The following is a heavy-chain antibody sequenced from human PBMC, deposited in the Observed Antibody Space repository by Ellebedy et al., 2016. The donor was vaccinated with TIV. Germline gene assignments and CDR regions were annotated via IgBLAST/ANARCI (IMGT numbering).Heavy chain of an antibody. CDR3: ARHLRYSDWRILDL. J-gene: IGHJ5*02. CDR2: IFYSGTT. Sequence: MPSETLSLTCTVSRVSITDPTYYWAWLRQPPGKGLDWLGTIFYSGTTYKSPALSSRGSMSVDTSRNQFSLDLKSVTAADTAVYYCARHLRYSDWRILDLWGPGILVAVSS. V-gene: IGHV4-39*01. CDR1: RVSITDPTYY. D-gene: IGHD3-9*01.